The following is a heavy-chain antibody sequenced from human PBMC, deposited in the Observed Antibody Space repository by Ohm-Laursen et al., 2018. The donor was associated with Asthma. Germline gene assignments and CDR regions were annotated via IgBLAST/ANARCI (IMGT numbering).Heavy chain of an antibody. D-gene: IGHD2-21*02. V-gene: IGHV3-30*03. CDR1: GFTFSSYG. J-gene: IGHJ3*02. Sequence: RSLRLSCSASGFTFSSYGMHWVRQAPGKGLEWVAVISYDGSNKYYADSAKGRFTISRDNSKNTLYMQMNSLRAEDTAVYYCARRDFSGGDPSAAFDIWGQGTMVTVSS. CDR2: ISYDGSNK. CDR3: ARRDFSGGDPSAAFDI.